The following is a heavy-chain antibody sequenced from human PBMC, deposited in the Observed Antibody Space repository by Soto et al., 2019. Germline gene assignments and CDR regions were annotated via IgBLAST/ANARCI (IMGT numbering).Heavy chain of an antibody. J-gene: IGHJ6*02. D-gene: IGHD3-10*01. Sequence: QVQLVQSGAEVRKPGASVQVSCKASGYTFSNYGLSWVRQAPGQGLEWMGWISDYNGNTHNAPKFQGRLNMTTDTATSTSYVEWRSRPADDTAVYFCAGEGYYSGSGTYSPPRYYGMDVWGQGTTVTVSS. V-gene: IGHV1-18*01. CDR3: AGEGYYSGSGTYSPPRYYGMDV. CDR1: GYTFSNYG. CDR2: ISDYNGNT.